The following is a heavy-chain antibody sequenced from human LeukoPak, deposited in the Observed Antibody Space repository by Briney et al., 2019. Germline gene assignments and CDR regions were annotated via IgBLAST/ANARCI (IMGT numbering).Heavy chain of an antibody. J-gene: IGHJ4*02. D-gene: IGHD2-8*02. CDR2: ISTSSSTI. CDR1: GFTFSSYS. Sequence: GGSLRLSCAASGFTFSSYSMNWVRQAPGKGLEWVSYISTSSSTIYYADSVKGRFIISRDNAKNSLYLQMNSLRAEDTAVYYCARDRTGWDASNIDYWGQGTLVTVSS. V-gene: IGHV3-48*01. CDR3: ARDRTGWDASNIDY.